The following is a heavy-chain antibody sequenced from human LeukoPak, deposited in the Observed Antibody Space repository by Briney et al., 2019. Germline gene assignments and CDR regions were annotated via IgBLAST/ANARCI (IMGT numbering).Heavy chain of an antibody. CDR1: GFRISGHY. Sequence: GGSLRLSCAASGFRISGHYMTWIRQAPGKGLEWISYITNSGDFVNYADSVKGRFTISRDNAKNSLYLQMNSLRAEDTAVYYCAREARATPDFWGQGTVVTVSS. CDR2: ITNSGDFV. J-gene: IGHJ4*02. V-gene: IGHV3-11*01. CDR3: AREARATPDF. D-gene: IGHD1-26*01.